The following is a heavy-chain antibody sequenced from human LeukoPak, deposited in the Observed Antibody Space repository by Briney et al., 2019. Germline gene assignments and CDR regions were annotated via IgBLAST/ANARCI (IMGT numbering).Heavy chain of an antibody. CDR1: GYTFTGYY. D-gene: IGHD3-16*02. CDR3: ARSFRDYVWGSYRYTGGYAFDT. CDR2: INPNSGGT. Sequence: GASVKVSCKASGYTFTGYYMHWVRQAPGQGLEWMGWINPNSGGTNYAQKFQGRVTMTRDTSISTAYMELSRLRSDDTAVYYCARSFRDYVWGSYRYTGGYAFDTWGQGTMVTVSS. J-gene: IGHJ3*02. V-gene: IGHV1-2*02.